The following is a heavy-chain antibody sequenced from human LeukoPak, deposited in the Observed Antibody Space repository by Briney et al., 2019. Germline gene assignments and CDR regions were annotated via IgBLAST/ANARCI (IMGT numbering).Heavy chain of an antibody. J-gene: IGHJ4*02. CDR2: IYTSGSS. CDR1: GGSISSGSYD. Sequence: PSETLSLTCTVSGGSISSGSYDWYWIRQPAGKGLEWIGHIYTSGSSNYNPSLKSRVTMSVDTSKNQFSLKLSSVTAADTAVYYCARVSRYFDWLLSGTAFFFDYWGQGTLVTVSS. V-gene: IGHV4-61*09. D-gene: IGHD3-9*01. CDR3: ARVSRYFDWLLSGTAFFFDY.